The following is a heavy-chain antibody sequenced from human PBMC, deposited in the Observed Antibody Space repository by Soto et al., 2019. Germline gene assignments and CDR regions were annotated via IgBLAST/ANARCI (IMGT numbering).Heavy chain of an antibody. Sequence: SVKVSCKASGFTFTSSAVQWVRQARGQRLEWIGWIVVGSGNTNYAQKFQERVTITRDMSTSTAYMELSNLRSEDAAVYYCAADLVATIADYYYGMDVWGQGTTVTVSS. V-gene: IGHV1-58*01. J-gene: IGHJ6*02. D-gene: IGHD5-12*01. CDR2: IVVGSGNT. CDR3: AADLVATIADYYYGMDV. CDR1: GFTFTSSA.